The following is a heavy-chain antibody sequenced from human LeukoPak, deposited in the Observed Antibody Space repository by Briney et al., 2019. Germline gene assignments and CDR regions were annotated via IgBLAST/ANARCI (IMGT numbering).Heavy chain of an antibody. J-gene: IGHJ4*02. CDR1: GFTFSDHY. Sequence: GGSLRLSCAASGFTFSDHYMDWVRQAPGKGLEWVGRTRNKANSYTTEYAASVKGRFTISRDDSKNSLYLQMNSLKTEDTAVYYCAKPIPMVRGVITAPPADWGQGTLVTVSS. CDR3: AKPIPMVRGVITAPPAD. CDR2: TRNKANSYTT. D-gene: IGHD3-10*01. V-gene: IGHV3-72*01.